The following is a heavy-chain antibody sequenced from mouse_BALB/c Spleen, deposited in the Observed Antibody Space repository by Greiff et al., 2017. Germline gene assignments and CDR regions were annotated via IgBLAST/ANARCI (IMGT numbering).Heavy chain of an antibody. J-gene: IGHJ3*01. D-gene: IGHD2-14*01. CDR2: INPYNDGT. CDR1: GYTFTSYV. V-gene: IGHV1-14*01. Sequence: VQLQQSGPELVKPGASVKMSCKASGYTFTSYVMHWVKQKPGQGLEWIGYINPYNDGTKYNEKFKGKATLTSDKSSSTAYMELSSLTSEDSAVYYCARTDRYDGTSFAYWGQGTLVTVSA. CDR3: ARTDRYDGTSFAY.